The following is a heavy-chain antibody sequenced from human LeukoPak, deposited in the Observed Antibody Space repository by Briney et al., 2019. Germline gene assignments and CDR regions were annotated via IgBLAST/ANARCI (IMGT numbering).Heavy chain of an antibody. J-gene: IGHJ4*02. Sequence: GGSLRLSCAASGFTFSSYAMHWVRQAPGKGLEWVAVISYDGSNKHYADSVKGRFTISRDNSKNTLYLQMNSLRAEDTAVYYCARGGAVAVLYYFDYWGQGTLVTVSS. D-gene: IGHD6-19*01. V-gene: IGHV3-30-3*01. CDR2: ISYDGSNK. CDR1: GFTFSSYA. CDR3: ARGGAVAVLYYFDY.